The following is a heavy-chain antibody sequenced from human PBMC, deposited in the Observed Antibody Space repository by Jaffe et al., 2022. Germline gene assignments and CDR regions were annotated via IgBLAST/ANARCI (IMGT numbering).Heavy chain of an antibody. D-gene: IGHD5-12*01. CDR1: GYTFTNYA. J-gene: IGHJ4*02. Sequence: QVQLVQSGAVVKSPGASVKVSCEASGYTFTNYAIHWVRQAPGQRLEWMGWLNANDGSTRTSQKFQGRVTISWDTSARISYMELSALKSEDTAIFFCARGEEADAWIVDYWGQGTLVTVSS. CDR3: ARGEEADAWIVDY. V-gene: IGHV1-3*01. CDR2: LNANDGST.